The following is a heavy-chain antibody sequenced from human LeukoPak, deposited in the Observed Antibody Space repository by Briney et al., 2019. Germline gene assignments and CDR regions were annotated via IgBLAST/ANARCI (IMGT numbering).Heavy chain of an antibody. D-gene: IGHD3-3*01. Sequence: GGSLRLSCAASGFTFSSYWMSWVRQAPGKGLEWVGRIKSKTDGGTTDYAAPVKGRFTISRDDSKNTLYLQMNSLKTEGTAVYYCRGTKYYDFWSGYYTSWFDPWGQGTLVTVSS. CDR3: RGTKYYDFWSGYYTSWFDP. CDR2: IKSKTDGGTT. V-gene: IGHV3-15*01. CDR1: GFTFSSYW. J-gene: IGHJ5*02.